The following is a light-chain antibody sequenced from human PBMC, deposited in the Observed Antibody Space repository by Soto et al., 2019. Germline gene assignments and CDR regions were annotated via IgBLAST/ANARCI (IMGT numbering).Light chain of an antibody. CDR3: QSFDNGLAV. CDR1: SSNIGAGYA. J-gene: IGLJ1*01. Sequence: QSALTQPPSVSGAPGPRVTISFTGSSSNIGAGYAVHWYQHLPGTAPKLLIYSDNSRPSGVPDRFSGSKSGTSASLAITGLRPEDEADYYCQSFDNGLAVFGTGTKLTVL. CDR2: SDN. V-gene: IGLV1-40*01.